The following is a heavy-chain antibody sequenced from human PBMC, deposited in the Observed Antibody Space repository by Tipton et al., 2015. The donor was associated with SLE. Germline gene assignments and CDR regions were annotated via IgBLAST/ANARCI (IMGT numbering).Heavy chain of an antibody. CDR2: IWYDGREK. J-gene: IGHJ6*02. CDR3: AKGGGWAVFFVGGVFSPPLGMDV. CDR1: GFTFTYYA. V-gene: IGHV3-33*06. Sequence: SLRLSCAASGFTFTYYAMHWVRQAPGKGLEWVAVIWYDGREKYYGDSVKGRFTVSRDNSKNTLFLQLNDLRAEDTAVYYCAKGGGWAVFFVGGVFSPPLGMDVWGQGTPVTVPS. D-gene: IGHD2-21*01.